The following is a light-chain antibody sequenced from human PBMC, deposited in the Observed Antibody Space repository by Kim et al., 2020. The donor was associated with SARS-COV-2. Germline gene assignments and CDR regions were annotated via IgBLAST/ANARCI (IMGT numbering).Light chain of an antibody. CDR3: AAWDDGLSGWV. CDR2: RNN. V-gene: IGLV1-47*01. CDR1: HTDIGSKT. Sequence: CSGNHTDIGSKTVECYNQYQGTDHKLHHYRNNHRPSGVPRRPSGVPDRFSGSKSGTSASLAISGLRSEDEADYYCAAWDDGLSGWVFGGGTQLTVL. J-gene: IGLJ3*02.